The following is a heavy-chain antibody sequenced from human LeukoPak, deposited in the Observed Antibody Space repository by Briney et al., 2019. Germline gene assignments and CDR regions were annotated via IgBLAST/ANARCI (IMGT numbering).Heavy chain of an antibody. CDR3: ARPKGIAAADARSDY. V-gene: IGHV3-30*04. D-gene: IGHD6-13*01. CDR1: EFTFSNYA. Sequence: GGSLRLSCAASEFTFSNYAMHWFRQAPGKGLEWVAIISYDGRNKFYSDSVKGRFTISRDNSKNTLYLQMNSLEPEDTAMYYCARPKGIAAADARSDYWGQGTLVTVSS. CDR2: ISYDGRNK. J-gene: IGHJ4*02.